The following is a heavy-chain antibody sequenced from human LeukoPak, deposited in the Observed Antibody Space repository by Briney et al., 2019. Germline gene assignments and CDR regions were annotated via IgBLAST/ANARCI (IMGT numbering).Heavy chain of an antibody. V-gene: IGHV1-69*04. CDR1: GYSFIDYY. CDR2: IIPILGIA. CDR3: ARDPPRYYGSGPTYHDY. J-gene: IGHJ4*02. D-gene: IGHD3-10*01. Sequence: ASVKVSCKASGYSFIDYYIHWVRQAPGQGLEWMGRIIPILGIANYAQKFQGRVTITADKSTSTAYMELSSLRSEDTAVYYCARDPPRYYGSGPTYHDYWGQGTLVTVSS.